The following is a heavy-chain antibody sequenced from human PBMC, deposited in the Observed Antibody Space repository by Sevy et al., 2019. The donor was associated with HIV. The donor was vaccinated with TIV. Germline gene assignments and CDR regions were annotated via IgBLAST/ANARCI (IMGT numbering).Heavy chain of an antibody. D-gene: IGHD1-1*01. V-gene: IGHV3-23*01. CDR1: GFTFSSYA. CDR3: AKDQAGYKQPHDFDY. Sequence: GGSLRLSCAASGFTFSSYAMSWVRQAPGKGLEWVSAISGSGGSTYYADSVKGRFNISRDNSKNTLYLQMNSLRAEDTAVYYCAKDQAGYKQPHDFDYWGQGTLVTVSS. CDR2: ISGSGGST. J-gene: IGHJ4*02.